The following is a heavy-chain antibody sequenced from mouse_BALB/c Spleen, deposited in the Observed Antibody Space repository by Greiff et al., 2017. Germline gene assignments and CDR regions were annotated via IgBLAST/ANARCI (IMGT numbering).Heavy chain of an antibody. J-gene: IGHJ4*01. Sequence: VKLQESGAELAKPGASVKMSCKASGYTFTSYWMHWVKQRPGQGLEWIGYINPSTGYTEYNQKFKDKATLTADKSSSTAYMQLSSLTSEDSAVYYCARTEWLRRRGAMDYWGQGTSVTVSS. CDR2: INPSTGYT. CDR1: GYTFTSYW. CDR3: ARTEWLRRRGAMDY. V-gene: IGHV1-7*01. D-gene: IGHD2-2*01.